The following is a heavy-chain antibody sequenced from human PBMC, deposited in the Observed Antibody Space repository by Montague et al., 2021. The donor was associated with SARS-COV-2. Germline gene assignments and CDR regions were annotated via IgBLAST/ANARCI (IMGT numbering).Heavy chain of an antibody. V-gene: IGHV4-59*12. Sequence: SETLSLTCTVSGSSITSYYWSWIRQAPGKGLEWIAYIYSSGSASYNPSLRSRVTMSVDKSTNQFSLRLNSVTAADTAVYYCARVFRGQRLAFNFWGQGARVMVS. CDR2: IYSSGSA. D-gene: IGHD6-25*01. J-gene: IGHJ4*02. CDR3: ARVFRGQRLAFNF. CDR1: GSSITSYY.